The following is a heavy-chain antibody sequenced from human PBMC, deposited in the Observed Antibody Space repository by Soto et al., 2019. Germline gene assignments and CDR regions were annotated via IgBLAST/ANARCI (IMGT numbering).Heavy chain of an antibody. Sequence: ASVKVSCKASGGTFSSYAISWVRQAPGQGLEWMGGIIPIFGTANYAQKFQGRVTITADESTSTAYMELSSLRSEDTAVYYCARDYPILYDGNLYGMDVWGQGTTVTVSS. CDR3: ARDYPILYDGNLYGMDV. CDR1: GGTFSSYA. CDR2: IIPIFGTA. V-gene: IGHV1-69*13. D-gene: IGHD5-12*01. J-gene: IGHJ6*02.